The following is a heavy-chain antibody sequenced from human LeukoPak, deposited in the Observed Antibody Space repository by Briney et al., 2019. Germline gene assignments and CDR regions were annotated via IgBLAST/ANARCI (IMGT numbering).Heavy chain of an antibody. CDR1: GFTFSDYY. CDR3: ARVYYYDSSGYPGPLDY. CDR2: ISSSSYT. Sequence: GGSLRLSCAASGFTFSDYYMSWIRQAPGKGLEWVSYISSSSYTNYADSVKGRFTISRDNAKNSLYLQMNSLRAEDTAVYYCARVYYYDSSGYPGPLDYWGQGTLVTVSS. V-gene: IGHV3-11*06. D-gene: IGHD3-22*01. J-gene: IGHJ4*02.